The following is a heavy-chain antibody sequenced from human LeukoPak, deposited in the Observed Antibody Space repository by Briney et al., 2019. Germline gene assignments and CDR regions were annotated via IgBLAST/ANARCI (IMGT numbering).Heavy chain of an antibody. Sequence: GGSLRLSCAASGFTFSSYAMSWVRQAPGKGLEWVSAISGSGGSTYYADSVKGRSTISRDNSKNTLYLQMNSLRAEDTAVYYCAKADYGDYGGSVYWGQGTLVTVSS. CDR1: GFTFSSYA. CDR3: AKADYGDYGGSVY. D-gene: IGHD4-17*01. J-gene: IGHJ4*02. CDR2: ISGSGGST. V-gene: IGHV3-23*01.